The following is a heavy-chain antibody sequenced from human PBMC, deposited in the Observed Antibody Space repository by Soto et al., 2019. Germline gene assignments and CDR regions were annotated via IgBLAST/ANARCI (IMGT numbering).Heavy chain of an antibody. CDR2: IIPMFDTT. Sequence: QVQLVQYGTEVKKPESSVWVSCKASGGTFSDYAISWVRQSPGQGFEWLGGIIPMFDTTNYAHNFKGRFTITADESTITAYMDLSSLRSGYTAVYYCARGTQGGKSHYFNGLDVWGQGTTVTVSS. CDR3: ARGTQGGKSHYFNGLDV. J-gene: IGHJ6*02. CDR1: GGTFSDYA. V-gene: IGHV1-69*01.